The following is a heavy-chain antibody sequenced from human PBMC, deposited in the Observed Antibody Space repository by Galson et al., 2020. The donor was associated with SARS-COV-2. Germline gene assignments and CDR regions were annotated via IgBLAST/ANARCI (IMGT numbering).Heavy chain of an antibody. CDR2: ISHSGGT. CDR3: ARLHYGGCEAEVVDV. Sequence: SETLSLTCAVSGTSISSGSYSWNWIRQPPGKGLEWIGYISHSGGTYYNPSLTSRVTISGDRSKNQFSLRLSSVTAADTAVYYCARLHYGGCEAEVVDVWGAGTRVTVAS. D-gene: IGHD4-17*01. V-gene: IGHV4-30-2*01. J-gene: IGHJ3*01. CDR1: GTSISSGSYS.